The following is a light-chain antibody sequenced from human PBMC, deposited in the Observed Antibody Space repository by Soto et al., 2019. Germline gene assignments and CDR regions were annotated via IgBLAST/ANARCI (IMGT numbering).Light chain of an antibody. V-gene: IGKV3-11*01. Sequence: EIVLTQSPATLSLSPGERATLSCRASQSVSSYLAWYQQKPGQAPRLLIYDASNRATGIPARFSGSGSGTDFTLTISSLEPEDFALYYCQQRSNLPWTFGQGTKVEIK. CDR3: QQRSNLPWT. CDR1: QSVSSY. J-gene: IGKJ1*01. CDR2: DAS.